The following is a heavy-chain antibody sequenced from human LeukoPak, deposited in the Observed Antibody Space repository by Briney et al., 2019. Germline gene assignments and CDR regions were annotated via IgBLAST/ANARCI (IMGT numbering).Heavy chain of an antibody. D-gene: IGHD3-10*01. CDR1: GGSISGYY. CDR2: IYYSGST. J-gene: IGHJ4*02. V-gene: IGHV4-59*01. CDR3: ARDGGSGSYYRFDS. Sequence: SETLSLTRTVSGGSISGYYWSWIRQPPGEGLEWIGYIYYSGSTNYNPSLKSRVTISVDTSKNQFSLKLSSVTAADTAVYFYARDGGSGSYYRFDSWGQGTLVTVSS.